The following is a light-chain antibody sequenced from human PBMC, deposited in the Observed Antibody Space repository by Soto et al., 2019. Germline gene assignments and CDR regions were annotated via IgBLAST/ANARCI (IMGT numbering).Light chain of an antibody. CDR3: QQYNNWPPVT. Sequence: EIVMTQSPATLSVSPGERATLSCRASQSVSSNLAWYQQKPGQAPRLLIYGASTRATGIPARLSGSGSGTEFTLTINSLQSEDFAVYYCQQYNNWPPVTFGQGTRLEIK. V-gene: IGKV3-15*01. CDR2: GAS. CDR1: QSVSSN. J-gene: IGKJ5*01.